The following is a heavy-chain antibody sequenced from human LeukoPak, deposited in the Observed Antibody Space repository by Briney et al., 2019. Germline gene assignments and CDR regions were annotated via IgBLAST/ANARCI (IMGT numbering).Heavy chain of an antibody. V-gene: IGHV4-59*01. J-gene: IGHJ5*02. CDR1: GGSISSYY. CDR3: ARLELGDLKIAAAADDNWFDP. D-gene: IGHD6-13*01. Sequence: SETLSLTCTVSGGSISSYYWSWIRQPPGKGLEWIGYIYYSGSTNYNPSLKSRVTISVDTSKNQFSLKLSSVTAADTAVYYCARLELGDLKIAAAADDNWFDPWGQGTLVTVSS. CDR2: IYYSGST.